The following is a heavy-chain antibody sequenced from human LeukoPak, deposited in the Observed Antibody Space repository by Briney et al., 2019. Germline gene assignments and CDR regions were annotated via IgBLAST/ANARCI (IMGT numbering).Heavy chain of an antibody. D-gene: IGHD5-18*01. CDR3: ARDVDTAMVTYGMDV. Sequence: SETLSLTCTVSGGSISSYYWSWIRQPAGKGLEWIGRIYTSGSTNYNPSLKSRVTMSVDTSKNQFSLKLSCVTAADTAVYYCARDVDTAMVTYGMDVWGQGTTVTVSS. V-gene: IGHV4-4*07. CDR1: GGSISSYY. CDR2: IYTSGST. J-gene: IGHJ6*02.